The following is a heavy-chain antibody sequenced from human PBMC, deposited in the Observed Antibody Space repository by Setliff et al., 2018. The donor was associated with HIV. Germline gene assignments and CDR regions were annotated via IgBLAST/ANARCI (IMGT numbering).Heavy chain of an antibody. D-gene: IGHD6-19*01. CDR3: ASGAVAGYYYYYGMDV. J-gene: IGHJ6*02. CDR1: GYSISSSHW. Sequence: SETLSLTCAVSGYSISSSHWWGWIRQPPGKGLEWIGYIYYSGSTYYNPSLKSRVTISVDTSKNQFSLKLSSVTAADTAVYYCASGAVAGYYYYYGMDVWGQGTLVTVSS. V-gene: IGHV4-28*01. CDR2: IYYSGST.